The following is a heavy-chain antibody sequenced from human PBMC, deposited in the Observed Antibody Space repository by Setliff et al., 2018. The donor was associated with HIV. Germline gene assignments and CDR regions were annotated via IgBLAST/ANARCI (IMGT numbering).Heavy chain of an antibody. D-gene: IGHD3-22*01. CDR3: ARQAIFGYYDSSGYLDY. V-gene: IGHV4-34*01. CDR1: GGSFSGYY. Sequence: SETLSLTCAVYGGSFSGYYWSWIRQPPGKGLEWIGEINHSGSTNYNPSLQSRVTISVDTSKNLFSLRLSSVTASDTAVYYCARQAIFGYYDSSGYLDYWGQGTLVTVSS. CDR2: INHSGST. J-gene: IGHJ4*02.